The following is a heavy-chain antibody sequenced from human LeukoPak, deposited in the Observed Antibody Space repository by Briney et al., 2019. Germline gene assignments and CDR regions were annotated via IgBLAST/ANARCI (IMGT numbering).Heavy chain of an antibody. D-gene: IGHD6-19*01. CDR3: AREAVAGAFDS. CDR1: GFTVNDYY. CDR2: IGSSENII. J-gene: IGHJ4*02. V-gene: IGHV3-11*01. Sequence: GGSLRLSCAASGFTVNDYYMSWIRQAPGKGLEWVSDIGSSENIISYANSVKGRFAISRGIAKNTLYLQMNSLRAEDTAVYYCAREAVAGAFDSWGQGTLVTVSS.